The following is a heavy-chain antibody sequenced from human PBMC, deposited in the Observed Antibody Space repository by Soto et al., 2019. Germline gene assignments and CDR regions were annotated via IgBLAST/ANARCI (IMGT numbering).Heavy chain of an antibody. V-gene: IGHV4-38-2*01. D-gene: IGHD6-13*01. J-gene: IGHJ4*02. CDR3: VRVAGSASWYETDS. CDR2: TYYGASS. CDR1: GYSISSGYY. Sequence: SETLSLTCAVSGYSISSGYYWGWIRQPPGKGLEWLGTTYYGASSYYNPSLRSRITILLDASTNQLSLKLSSVTAADTAVYFCVRVAGSASWYETDSWGQGVLVTVSS.